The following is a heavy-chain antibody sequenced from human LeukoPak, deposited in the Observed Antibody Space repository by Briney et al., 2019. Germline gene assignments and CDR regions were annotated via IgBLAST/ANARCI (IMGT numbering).Heavy chain of an antibody. CDR3: ARDSHTYYYGSGSYVAFDI. D-gene: IGHD3-10*01. CDR1: GFTFDDYG. Sequence: PVGSLRLSCAASGFTFDDYGMSWVRQAPGKGLEWVSGINWNGGSTGYADSVKGRFTISRDNAKNSLYLQMNSLRAEDTALYYCARDSHTYYYGSGSYVAFDIWGQGTMVTVSS. J-gene: IGHJ3*02. V-gene: IGHV3-20*04. CDR2: INWNGGST.